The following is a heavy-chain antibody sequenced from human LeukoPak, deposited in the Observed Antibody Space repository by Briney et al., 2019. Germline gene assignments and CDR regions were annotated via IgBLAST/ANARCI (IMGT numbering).Heavy chain of an antibody. Sequence: ASVKVSCKASGYTFTSYYMHWVRQAPGKGLEWMGGFDPEDGETIYAQKFQGRVTMTEDTSTDTAYMELSSLRSEDTAVYYCATAQYYYGSGSYYNDYWGQGTLVTVSS. CDR1: GYTFTSYY. CDR2: FDPEDGET. D-gene: IGHD3-10*01. V-gene: IGHV1-24*01. J-gene: IGHJ4*02. CDR3: ATAQYYYGSGSYYNDY.